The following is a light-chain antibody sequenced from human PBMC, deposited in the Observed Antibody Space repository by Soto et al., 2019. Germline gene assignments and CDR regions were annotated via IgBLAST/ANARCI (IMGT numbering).Light chain of an antibody. J-gene: IGLJ2*01. Sequence: QSALTQPASVSGSPGQSITISCTGSSGDIGDYKYVSWYKQHPGKAPKLMIYDVSNRPSGVSNRFSASKSGNTASLTISWLQAEDEADYYCSSYTSTNFVIFGGGTKLTVL. CDR2: DVS. V-gene: IGLV2-14*01. CDR1: SGDIGDYKY. CDR3: SSYTSTNFVI.